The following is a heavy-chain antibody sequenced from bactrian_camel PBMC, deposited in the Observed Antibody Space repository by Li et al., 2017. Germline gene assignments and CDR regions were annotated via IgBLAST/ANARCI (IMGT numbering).Heavy chain of an antibody. CDR2: IESGGRT. D-gene: IGHD1*01. V-gene: IGHV3S53*01. CDR3: AGDPAASIKSCTGGSFSGRY. Sequence: HVQLVESGGESVQAGGSLRLSCAASGITYTYCRYNITWYRQAPGKEREFVSLIESGGRTKYADSVKGRFTLAQDYEKKIVWLQMSSLRPEDTAMYYCAGDPAASIKSCTGGSFSGRYWGQGTQVTVS. CDR1: GITYTYCRYN. J-gene: IGHJ4*01.